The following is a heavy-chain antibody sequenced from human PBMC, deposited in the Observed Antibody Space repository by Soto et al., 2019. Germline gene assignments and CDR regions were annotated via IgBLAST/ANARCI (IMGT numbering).Heavy chain of an antibody. V-gene: IGHV2-5*02. CDR1: GFSLSTGGMG. CDR2: IYWDGDR. D-gene: IGHD2-21*02. CDR3: VHSRCGGDCLQSYSSHYYYGMDI. Sequence: QITLKESGPTLVKPTQTLTLTCTFSGFSLSTGGMGVGWIRQPPGKALEWLALIYWDGDRRYRPSLMSRLTTAKDTSKKQVVLTMTNIDPVDTATYYCVHSRCGGDCLQSYSSHYYYGMDIWGEGTTVTVSS. J-gene: IGHJ6*04.